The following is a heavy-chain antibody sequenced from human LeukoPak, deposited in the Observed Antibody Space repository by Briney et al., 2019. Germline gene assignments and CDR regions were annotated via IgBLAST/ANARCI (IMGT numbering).Heavy chain of an antibody. J-gene: IGHJ4*02. CDR1: GYSISSIYY. CDR3: ARVAGNNRQGADY. V-gene: IGHV4-38-2*01. Sequence: SETLSLTCEVSGYSISSIYYWGWIRQSPGKGLEWIATISNSGTTYYNLSLKSRVTISIDTSKNHFFLRLTSVTAADTAVYYCARVAGNNRQGADYWGRGILVTVSS. D-gene: IGHD1-14*01. CDR2: ISNSGTT.